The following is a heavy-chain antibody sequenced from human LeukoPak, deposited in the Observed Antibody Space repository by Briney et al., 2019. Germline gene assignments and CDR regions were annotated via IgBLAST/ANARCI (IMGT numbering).Heavy chain of an antibody. Sequence: GESLRLSCATSGFTFSDYSMNWVRQAPGKGLEWVASIKQDGSEIYYVDPVKGRFTISRDDAKNSLYLQMNSLRAEDTAVYYCARGMTSIGYWGQGTLVTVSS. CDR3: ARGMTSIGY. D-gene: IGHD2-21*02. CDR1: GFTFSDYS. CDR2: IKQDGSEI. J-gene: IGHJ4*02. V-gene: IGHV3-7*04.